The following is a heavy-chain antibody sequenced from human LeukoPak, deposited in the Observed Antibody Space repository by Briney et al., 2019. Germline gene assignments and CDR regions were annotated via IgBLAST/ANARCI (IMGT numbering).Heavy chain of an antibody. CDR1: GFTFEDYA. CDR3: AKSDSAGSTYALDI. D-gene: IGHD1-1*01. CDR2: ISWNSGTI. Sequence: GGSLRLSCAAFGFTFEDYAMYWLRQVPGKGLEWVSDISWNSGTIGYADSVKGRFTSSRDNAKKSLYLQMNSLRPEDTAMYYCAKSDSAGSTYALDIWGQGTLVTVSS. V-gene: IGHV3-9*01. J-gene: IGHJ3*02.